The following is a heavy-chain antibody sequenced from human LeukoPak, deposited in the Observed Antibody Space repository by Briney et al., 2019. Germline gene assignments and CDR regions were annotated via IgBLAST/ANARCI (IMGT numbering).Heavy chain of an antibody. V-gene: IGHV4-39*07. CDR1: GGSISSSSYY. Sequence: SETLSLTCTVSGGSISSSSYYWGWIRQPPGKGLEWIGSIYYSGSTNYNPSLKSRVTISVDTSKNQFSLKLSSVTAADTAVYYCARVNRSGFGELLSQYYYYMDVWGKGTTVTVSS. CDR2: IYYSGST. J-gene: IGHJ6*03. D-gene: IGHD3-10*01. CDR3: ARVNRSGFGELLSQYYYYMDV.